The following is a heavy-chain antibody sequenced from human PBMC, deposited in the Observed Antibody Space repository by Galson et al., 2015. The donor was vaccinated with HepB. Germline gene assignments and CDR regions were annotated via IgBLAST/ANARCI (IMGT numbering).Heavy chain of an antibody. CDR2: FDPEDGET. Sequence: SVKVSCKVSGYTLTELSMHWVRQAPGKGLEWMGGFDPEDGETIYAQKFQGRVTMTEDTSTDTAYMGLSSLRSEDTAVYYCATPPIAVAGNPVDAFDIWGQGTMVTVSS. CDR1: GYTLTELS. CDR3: ATPPIAVAGNPVDAFDI. V-gene: IGHV1-24*01. D-gene: IGHD6-19*01. J-gene: IGHJ3*02.